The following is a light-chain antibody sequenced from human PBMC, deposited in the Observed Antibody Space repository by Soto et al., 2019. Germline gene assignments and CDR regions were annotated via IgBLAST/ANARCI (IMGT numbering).Light chain of an antibody. CDR1: QSISSW. J-gene: IGKJ4*01. CDR3: QQYHSYSLT. Sequence: DIQMTQSPSTLSASVGDRVTITCRASQSISSWWAWYQQKPGKAPKLLIYKASSLEGGVPSRFSGSGSGTDFTLTISSLQPDDFATYYCQQYHSYSLTFGGGTPVDIK. CDR2: KAS. V-gene: IGKV1-5*03.